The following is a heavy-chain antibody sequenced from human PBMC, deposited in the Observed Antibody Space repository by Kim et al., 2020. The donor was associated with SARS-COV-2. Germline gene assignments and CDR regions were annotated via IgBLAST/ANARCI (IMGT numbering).Heavy chain of an antibody. D-gene: IGHD3-3*01. Sequence: GGSLRLSCAASGFTFSSYPMSWVRQAPGKGLEWVSAITRTGDRTFYADSVQGRFTISRDNSRNTLYLQMDNLRADDTAVYYCANDYWSQPDYWGQGTLVTVSS. CDR1: GFTFSSYP. J-gene: IGHJ4*02. CDR3: ANDYWSQPDY. V-gene: IGHV3-23*01. CDR2: ITRTGDRT.